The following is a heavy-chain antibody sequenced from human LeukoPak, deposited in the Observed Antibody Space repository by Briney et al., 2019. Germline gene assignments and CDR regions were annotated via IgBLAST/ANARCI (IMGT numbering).Heavy chain of an antibody. Sequence: PGRSLTLSCAASGFTFSNYAMHWLRQAPGKGLEWVTVISYDGKDKFYADSVKGRFPISRDRCRNTLYVQINNLSPEDTAVYYCVRQDCSGGRCYLDYWGQGALVTVSS. CDR2: ISYDGKDK. CDR3: VRQDCSGGRCYLDY. CDR1: GFTFSNYA. V-gene: IGHV3-30*04. J-gene: IGHJ4*02. D-gene: IGHD2-15*01.